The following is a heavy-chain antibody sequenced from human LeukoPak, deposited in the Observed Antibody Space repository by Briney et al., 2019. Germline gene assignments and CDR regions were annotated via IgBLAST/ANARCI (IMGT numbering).Heavy chain of an antibody. V-gene: IGHV3-21*06. CDR1: GFTFTTYA. D-gene: IGHD2-15*01. CDR3: ARDRPTGASRIFVVQ. Sequence: PGGSLRLSCTASGFTFTTYAMTWVRQAPGKGLEWISFMSSGSRYIYYADSVRGRFTISRDNTRNSLYLAMNNLRAEDTAIYYCARDRPTGASRIFVVQWGQGTPVTVSS. CDR2: MSSGSRYI. J-gene: IGHJ4*02.